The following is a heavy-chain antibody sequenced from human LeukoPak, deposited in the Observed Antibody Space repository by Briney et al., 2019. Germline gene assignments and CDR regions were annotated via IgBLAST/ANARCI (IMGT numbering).Heavy chain of an antibody. Sequence: SETLSLTCAVSGASIRSHYWSWIRQPPGKGLEWIGYTSGSISDNPSLKSRVAVSVDPSQNQVSLSLTSVTAADTAVYYCARDRGYSGYGGGYNYFDPWGQGTLVTVSS. J-gene: IGHJ5*02. CDR2: TSGSI. V-gene: IGHV4-59*11. CDR3: ARDRGYSGYGGGYNYFDP. D-gene: IGHD5-12*01. CDR1: GASIRSHY.